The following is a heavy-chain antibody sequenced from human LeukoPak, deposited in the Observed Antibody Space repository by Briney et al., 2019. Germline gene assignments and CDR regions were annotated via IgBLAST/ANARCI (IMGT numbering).Heavy chain of an antibody. J-gene: IGHJ5*02. D-gene: IGHD1-26*01. CDR2: INSSGGST. CDR3: ARSLVVGATYPYH. V-gene: IGHV1-46*01. Sequence: ASVKVSCKASGYSFTNYYMHWVRQAPGQGLEWMGIINSSGGSTTYAQKFQGRVTMTRDMSTSTIYMELSSLRSEDTAVYYCARSLVVGATYPYHWGQGTLVTVSS. CDR1: GYSFTNYY.